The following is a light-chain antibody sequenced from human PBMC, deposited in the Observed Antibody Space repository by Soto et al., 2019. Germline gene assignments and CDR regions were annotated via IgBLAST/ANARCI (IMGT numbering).Light chain of an antibody. CDR1: QSVSSY. Sequence: EIVLTQSPATLSLSPGERATLSCRASQSVSSYLAWYQQKPGQAPRLLIYDASNRATGIPARFSGSGSGTDFTLTISSLEPEDVAVYYCQQRSNWPWPTFGQGTKLEIK. CDR2: DAS. J-gene: IGKJ2*01. V-gene: IGKV3-11*01. CDR3: QQRSNWPWPT.